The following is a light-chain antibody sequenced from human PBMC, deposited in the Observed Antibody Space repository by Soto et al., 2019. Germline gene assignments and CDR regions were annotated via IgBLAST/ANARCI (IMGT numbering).Light chain of an antibody. CDR1: SSDVGSYKY. V-gene: IGLV2-8*01. J-gene: IGLJ2*01. CDR2: EVS. CDR3: SSYAGSNNPVV. Sequence: QSALTQPPSASGSPGQSVIISCTGTSSDVGSYKYVSWYQQHPGKAPKLMIYEVSQRPSGVPDRFSGSKSGNTASLTVSGLQADDEADYYCSSYAGSNNPVVFGGGTKLTVL.